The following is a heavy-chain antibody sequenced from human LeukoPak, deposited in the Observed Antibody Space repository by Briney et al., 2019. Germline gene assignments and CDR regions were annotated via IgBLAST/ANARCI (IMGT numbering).Heavy chain of an antibody. CDR2: ISYDGSNK. CDR1: GFTFSSYA. D-gene: IGHD4-17*01. V-gene: IGHV3-30-3*01. Sequence: GGSLRLSCAASGFTFSSYAMHWVRQAPGKGLEWVAVISYDGSNKYYADSVKGRFTISRDNSKNTLYLQMNSLRAEDTAVYYCARDPSLMTTVTYFDYWGQGTLVTVSS. J-gene: IGHJ4*02. CDR3: ARDPSLMTTVTYFDY.